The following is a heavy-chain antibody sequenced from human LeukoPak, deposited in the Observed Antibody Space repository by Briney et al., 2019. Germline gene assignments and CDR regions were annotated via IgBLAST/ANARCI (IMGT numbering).Heavy chain of an antibody. CDR1: GFTFSSYA. CDR2: ISGSGGST. V-gene: IGHV3-23*01. Sequence: GGSLRLSCAASGFTFSSYAMSWARQAPGKGLEWVSAISGSGGSTYYADSVKGRFTISRDNAKNSLYLQMNSLRVEDTAVYFCAVVGATKFYDFWGQGTLVTVSS. D-gene: IGHD1-26*01. CDR3: AVVGATKFYDF. J-gene: IGHJ4*02.